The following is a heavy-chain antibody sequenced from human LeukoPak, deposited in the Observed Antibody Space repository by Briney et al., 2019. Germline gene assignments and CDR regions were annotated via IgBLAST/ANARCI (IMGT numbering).Heavy chain of an antibody. J-gene: IGHJ4*02. CDR2: IYSDGST. Sequence: PGGSLRLSCTASRFTVSSKYMSWVRQAPGKGLEWVSVIYSDGSTYYADSVKGRFTISRDNSKNTLYLQMNSLRAEDTAVYYCAKDQGQRDYFDYWGQGTLVTVSS. CDR1: RFTVSSKY. D-gene: IGHD6-25*01. V-gene: IGHV3-66*01. CDR3: AKDQGQRDYFDY.